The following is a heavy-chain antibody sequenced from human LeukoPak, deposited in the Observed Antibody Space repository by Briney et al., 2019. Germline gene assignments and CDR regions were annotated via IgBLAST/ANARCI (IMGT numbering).Heavy chain of an antibody. CDR1: GFTFSSYA. D-gene: IGHD4-17*01. CDR2: ISGSGGST. V-gene: IGHV3-23*01. Sequence: GGSLRLSCAASGFTFSSYAMSWVRQAPGKGLEWVSAISGSGGSTYYADSVKGRFTISRDNSKNTLYLRMNSLRAEDTAVYYCAKSSYGDYVSYDYWGQGTLVTVSS. J-gene: IGHJ4*02. CDR3: AKSSYGDYVSYDY.